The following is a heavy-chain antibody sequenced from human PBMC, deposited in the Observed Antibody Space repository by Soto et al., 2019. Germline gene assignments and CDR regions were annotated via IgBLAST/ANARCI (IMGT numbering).Heavy chain of an antibody. Sequence: QVQLQQWGAGLLKPSETLSLTCAVYGRSFSGYYWNWIRQPPGKGLEWIGEINHSGSTNYNPSLKSRVTISVDTSKNQFSLKLSSVTAADTAVYYCARGWGRIFDYLGQGTLVTVSS. CDR3: ARGWGRIFDY. CDR1: GRSFSGYY. D-gene: IGHD7-27*01. V-gene: IGHV4-34*01. CDR2: INHSGST. J-gene: IGHJ4*02.